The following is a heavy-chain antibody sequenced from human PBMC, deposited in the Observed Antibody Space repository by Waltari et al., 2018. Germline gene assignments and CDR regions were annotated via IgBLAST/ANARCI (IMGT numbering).Heavy chain of an antibody. V-gene: IGHV3-23*01. Sequence: VQLLESGGGLVQPGGSLRLSCAASGVIFSNYAMSWVRQGPGKGLEWGTSISGDASMKQYADSMNGRFSLSRDNSKNILYLEINSLRPEDTAVYYCAKEERERLVPFDYWGQGTLVTVSS. CDR3: AKEERERLVPFDY. CDR1: GVIFSNYA. J-gene: IGHJ4*02. D-gene: IGHD6-6*01. CDR2: ISGDASMK.